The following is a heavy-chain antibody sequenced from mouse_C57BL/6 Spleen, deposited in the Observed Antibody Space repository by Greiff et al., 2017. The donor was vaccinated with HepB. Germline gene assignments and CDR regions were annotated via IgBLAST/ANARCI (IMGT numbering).Heavy chain of an antibody. D-gene: IGHD2-14*01. CDR3: ARLEVRRGGDYFDY. J-gene: IGHJ2*01. Sequence: DVQLQESGPGLVKPSQSLSLTCSVTGYSITSGYYWNWIRQFPGNKLEWMGYISYDGSNNYNPSLKNRISITRDTSKNQFFLKLNSVTTEDTATYYCARLEVRRGGDYFDYWGQGTTLTVSS. V-gene: IGHV3-6*01. CDR2: ISYDGSN. CDR1: GYSITSGYY.